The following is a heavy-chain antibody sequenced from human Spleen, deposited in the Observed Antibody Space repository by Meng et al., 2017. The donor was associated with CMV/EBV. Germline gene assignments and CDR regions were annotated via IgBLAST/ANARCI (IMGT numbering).Heavy chain of an antibody. D-gene: IGHD6-6*01. V-gene: IGHV3-15*01. CDR1: GFTFSNAW. CDR3: TTGESHSSSSGPNYYYYYGMDV. Sequence: GGSLRLSCAASGFTFSNAWMSWVRHTPGKGLEWVGRIKSETDGGTTDYAAPVKGRFTISRDDSKNTLYLQMNSLKTEDTAVYYCTTGESHSSSSGPNYYYYYGMDVWGQGTTVTVSS. CDR2: IKSETDGGTT. J-gene: IGHJ6*02.